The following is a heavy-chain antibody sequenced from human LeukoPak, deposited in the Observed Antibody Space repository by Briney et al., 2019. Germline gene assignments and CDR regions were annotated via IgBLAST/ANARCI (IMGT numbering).Heavy chain of an antibody. CDR1: GFSFSHYW. CDR2: INQDGSEE. CDR3: VRDGGVSGYDLLDY. Sequence: GGSLRLSCAASGFSFSHYWMTWVRQAPGKGLEWVAHINQDGSEEHYMDSVKARFTISRDNAKNSLSLQMNSLRAEDTAVYYCVRDGGVSGYDLLDYWGQGTLVTVSS. V-gene: IGHV3-7*01. J-gene: IGHJ4*02. D-gene: IGHD5-12*01.